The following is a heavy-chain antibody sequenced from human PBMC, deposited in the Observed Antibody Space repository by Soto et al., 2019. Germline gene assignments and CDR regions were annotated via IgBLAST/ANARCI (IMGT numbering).Heavy chain of an antibody. CDR1: GFTFSRYW. V-gene: IGHV3-7*05. CDR2: IKEDGSDK. J-gene: IGHJ4*02. CDR3: ARQRDGY. Sequence: GGSLRLSCAGSGFTFSRYWTTWVRQAPGKGLEWVANIKEDGSDKHYVDSVKGRFTISRDNAQNSVYLQLSSLRAEDTAVYYCARQRDGYWGQGTLVTVSS.